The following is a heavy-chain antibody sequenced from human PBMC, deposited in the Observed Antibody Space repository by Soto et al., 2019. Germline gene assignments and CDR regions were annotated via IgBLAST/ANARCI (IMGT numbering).Heavy chain of an antibody. J-gene: IGHJ6*02. CDR1: GFTVSSNY. D-gene: IGHD6-6*01. Sequence: GGSLRLSCAASGFTVSSNYMSWVRQAPGKGLEWVSVIYSGGSTYYADSVKGRFTISRDNSKNTLYLQMNSLRAEDTAVYYCAREGTAARPKEYYYYGMDVWGQGTTVTVS. CDR2: IYSGGST. V-gene: IGHV3-53*01. CDR3: AREGTAARPKEYYYYGMDV.